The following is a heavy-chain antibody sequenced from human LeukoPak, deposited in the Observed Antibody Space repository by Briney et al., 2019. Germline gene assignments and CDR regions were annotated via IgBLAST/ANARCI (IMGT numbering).Heavy chain of an antibody. Sequence: GGSLRLSCAGSGFTFSNAWMNWVRQAPGKGLEWVGRIKSIPDGGTTDYAAPVKGRFTISRDDSKNTVYLQMNSLKTEDIAVYYCATGRTFDIWGQGTMVIVSS. CDR1: GFTFSNAW. CDR2: IKSIPDGGTT. V-gene: IGHV3-15*01. CDR3: ATGRTFDI. J-gene: IGHJ3*02.